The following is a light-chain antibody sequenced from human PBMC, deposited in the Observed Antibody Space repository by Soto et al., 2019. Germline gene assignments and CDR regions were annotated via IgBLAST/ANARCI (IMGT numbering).Light chain of an antibody. CDR1: QSVGSK. J-gene: IGKJ1*01. V-gene: IGKV3-15*01. CDR3: QQYINWPRT. Sequence: EIVMTQSPATMSVSPGEKATLSCRASQSVGSKLAWYWQKPGQSPRLLIYGASTRATGVPARFSGGGSGTEFTLTITSLQSEDFAIYYCQQYINWPRTFGQGTKVDI. CDR2: GAS.